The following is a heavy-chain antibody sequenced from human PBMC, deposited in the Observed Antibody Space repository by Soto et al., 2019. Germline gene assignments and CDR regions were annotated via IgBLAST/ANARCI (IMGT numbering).Heavy chain of an antibody. V-gene: IGHV3-21*01. CDR1: GFTFSSYS. Sequence: GGSLRLSFAASGFTFSSYSMNWVRQAPGKGLEWVSSISSSSSYIYYADSVKGRFTISRDNAKNSLYLQMNSLRAEDTAVYYCARDSLYYYDSSGSLLNWFDPWGQGTLVTVSS. D-gene: IGHD3-22*01. CDR3: ARDSLYYYDSSGSLLNWFDP. J-gene: IGHJ5*02. CDR2: ISSSSSYI.